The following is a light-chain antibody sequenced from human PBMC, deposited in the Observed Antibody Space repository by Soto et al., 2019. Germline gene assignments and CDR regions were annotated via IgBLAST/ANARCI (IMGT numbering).Light chain of an antibody. CDR3: QQYNNWPPRAWT. CDR1: QSVSSN. CDR2: GAS. J-gene: IGKJ1*01. Sequence: EIVMTQSPATLSVSPGERATLSCRASQSVSSNLAWYQQKPVQAPRLLIYGASTRATGIPARFSGSGSGTEFPLTISSLQSEDFAVYYCQQYNNWPPRAWTFGQGTKVEIK. V-gene: IGKV3-15*01.